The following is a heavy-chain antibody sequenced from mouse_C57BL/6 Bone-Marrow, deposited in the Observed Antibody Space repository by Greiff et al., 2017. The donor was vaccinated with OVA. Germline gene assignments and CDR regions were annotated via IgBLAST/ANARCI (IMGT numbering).Heavy chain of an antibody. V-gene: IGHV1-54*01. J-gene: IGHJ2*01. CDR2: INPGSGGT. D-gene: IGHD1-1*01. Sequence: QVQLKQSGAELVRPGTSVKVSCKASGYAFTNYLIEWVKQRPGQGLEWIGVINPGSGGTNYNEKFKGKATLTADKSSSTAYMQLSSLTSEDPAVYFCARSTVYYFDYWGQGTTLTVSS. CDR1: GYAFTNYL. CDR3: ARSTVYYFDY.